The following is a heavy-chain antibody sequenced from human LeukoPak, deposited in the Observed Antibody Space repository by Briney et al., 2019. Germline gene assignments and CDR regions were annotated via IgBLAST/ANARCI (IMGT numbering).Heavy chain of an antibody. D-gene: IGHD6-19*01. CDR1: GYRFSNYG. Sequence: GASVKVSRKASGYRFSNYGITWVRQAPGQGLECMGWISAYNGDTNYAQNFQGRLTMTTDTSTNTAYMELRSLRSDDTAVYYCARVGSPDSENSGWKLFFDYWGQETLVTVSS. CDR3: ARVGSPDSENSGWKLFFDY. V-gene: IGHV1-18*01. CDR2: ISAYNGDT. J-gene: IGHJ4*02.